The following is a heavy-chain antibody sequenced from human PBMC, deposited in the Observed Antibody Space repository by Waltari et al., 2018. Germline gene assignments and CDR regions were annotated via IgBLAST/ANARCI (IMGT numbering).Heavy chain of an antibody. V-gene: IGHV1-69*05. J-gene: IGHJ6*03. CDR2: IIPIFGTA. CDR1: GGTFSSYA. Sequence: QVQLVQSGAEVKKPGSSVKVSCKASGGTFSSYAISWVRQAPGQGLEWMGGIIPIFGTANYAQKFQGRVTITTDESTSTAYMELSSLRSEDMAIYFCARDGREVATPQLNYYYYYMDVWGRGTTVTVSS. D-gene: IGHD1-26*01. CDR3: ARDGREVATPQLNYYYYYMDV.